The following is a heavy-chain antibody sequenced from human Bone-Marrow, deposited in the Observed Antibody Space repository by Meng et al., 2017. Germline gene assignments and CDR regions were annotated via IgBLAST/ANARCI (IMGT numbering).Heavy chain of an antibody. CDR3: AGDSSGYYYAFDI. Sequence: GESLKISCAASGFTLSSYWMSWVRQAPGKGLEWVANIKQDGSEKYYVDSVKGRFTISRDNAKNALYLQMSSLRAEDTAVYYCAGDSSGYYYAFDIWGQGTMVTVSS. CDR1: GFTLSSYW. V-gene: IGHV3-7*01. J-gene: IGHJ3*02. CDR2: IKQDGSEK. D-gene: IGHD3-22*01.